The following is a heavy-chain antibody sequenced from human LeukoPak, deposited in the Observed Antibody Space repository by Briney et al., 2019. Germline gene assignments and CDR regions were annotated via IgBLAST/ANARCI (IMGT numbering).Heavy chain of an antibody. CDR2: IYYSGST. CDR3: ARGIAVAGLDY. V-gene: IGHV4-39*07. D-gene: IGHD6-19*01. J-gene: IGHJ4*02. CDR1: GGSISSSSYY. Sequence: PSETLSLTCTVSGGSISSSSYYWGWIRQPPGKGLEWIGSIYYSGSTNYNPSLKSRVTISVDKSKNQFSLKLSSVTAADTAVYYCARGIAVAGLDYWGQGTLVTVSS.